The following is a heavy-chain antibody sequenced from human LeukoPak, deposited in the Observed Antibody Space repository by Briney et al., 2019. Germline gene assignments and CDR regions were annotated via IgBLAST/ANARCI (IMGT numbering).Heavy chain of an antibody. CDR1: GGTFSSYA. Sequence: GSSVKVSCKASGGTFSSYAISCVRQAPGQGLEWMGGIIPIFGTANYAQKFQGRVTITADESTSTAYMELSSLRSEDTAVYYCARPRYNWDYVFDYWGQGTLVTVSS. V-gene: IGHV1-69*01. CDR3: ARPRYNWDYVFDY. D-gene: IGHD1-7*01. J-gene: IGHJ4*02. CDR2: IIPIFGTA.